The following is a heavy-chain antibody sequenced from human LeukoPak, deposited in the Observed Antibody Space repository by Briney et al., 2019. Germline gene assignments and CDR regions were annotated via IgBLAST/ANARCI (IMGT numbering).Heavy chain of an antibody. J-gene: IGHJ4*02. D-gene: IGHD3-10*01. CDR3: ARKSAPMYYYGSGPDLDYFDY. CDR1: GGTFSSYA. V-gene: IGHV1-69*13. Sequence: SVKVSCKASGGTFSSYAISWVRQAPGQGLEWMGGIIPIFGTANYAQKFQGRVTITADESTSTAYMELSSLRSEDTAVYYCARKSAPMYYYGSGPDLDYFDYWGQGTLVTVSS. CDR2: IIPIFGTA.